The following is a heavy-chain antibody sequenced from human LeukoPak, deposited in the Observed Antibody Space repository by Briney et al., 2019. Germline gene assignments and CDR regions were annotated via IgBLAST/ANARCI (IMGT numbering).Heavy chain of an antibody. CDR2: FDPEDGET. V-gene: IGHV1-24*01. CDR3: ATDPFQYCSGGSCYILDD. Sequence: GASVKVSCTVSGYTLTELSMHWVRQAPGKGLEWMGGFDPEDGETIYAQKFQGRVTMTEDTSTDTAYMELSSLRSEDTAVYYCATDPFQYCSGGSCYILDDWGQGTLVTVSS. J-gene: IGHJ4*02. CDR1: GYTLTELS. D-gene: IGHD2-15*01.